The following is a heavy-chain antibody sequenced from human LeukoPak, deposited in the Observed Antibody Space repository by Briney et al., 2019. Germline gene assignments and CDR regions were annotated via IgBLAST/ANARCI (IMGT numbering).Heavy chain of an antibody. J-gene: IGHJ4*02. Sequence: GGSLRLSCAVSGFTFSTYAMSWVRQAPGKGLEWVSVISGSGGTTYYADSVKGRFTTSRDNSKNTMYLQMNSLRAEDTAIYYCAKDCSSSWQRHWDYWGQGTLVTVSS. V-gene: IGHV3-23*01. CDR2: ISGSGGTT. CDR1: GFTFSTYA. CDR3: AKDCSSSWQRHWDY. D-gene: IGHD6-13*01.